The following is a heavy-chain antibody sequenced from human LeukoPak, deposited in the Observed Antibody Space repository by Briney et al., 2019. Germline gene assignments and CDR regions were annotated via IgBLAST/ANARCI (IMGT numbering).Heavy chain of an antibody. CDR2: INHSGST. CDR3: ARVEELEPYFDY. J-gene: IGHJ4*02. D-gene: IGHD1-1*01. Sequence: SETLSLTCAVYGGSFSGYYWSWIRQPPGKGLEWIGEINHSGSTNYNPSLKSRVTISVDTSKNQFSLKLSSVTAADTAVYYRARVEELEPYFDYWGQGTLVTVSS. V-gene: IGHV4-34*01. CDR1: GGSFSGYY.